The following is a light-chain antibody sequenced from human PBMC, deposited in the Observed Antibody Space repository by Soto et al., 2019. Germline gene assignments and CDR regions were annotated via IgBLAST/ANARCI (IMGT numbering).Light chain of an antibody. CDR2: AAS. Sequence: DIQMTQSPSSLSASVGDRVTITCLASQSISSYLNWYQQKPGKAPKLLIYAASSLQSGVPSRFSGSGSGTEFTLTISSLQPDDFATYYCQQYNSYSPITFGQGTRLEI. J-gene: IGKJ5*01. CDR1: QSISSY. V-gene: IGKV1-5*01. CDR3: QQYNSYSPIT.